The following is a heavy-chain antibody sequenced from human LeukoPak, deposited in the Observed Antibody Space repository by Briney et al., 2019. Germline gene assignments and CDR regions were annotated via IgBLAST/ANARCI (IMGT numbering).Heavy chain of an antibody. J-gene: IGHJ4*02. CDR1: GFTFSSYA. V-gene: IGHV3-23*01. Sequence: PGGSLRLSCAASGFTFSSYAMSWVRQAPGKGLEWVSAISGSGGSTYYADSVKGRFTISRDNAKNSLYLQMNSLRAEDTALYYCAKDTRAITTSGVWDYWGQGTLVTVSS. CDR2: ISGSGGST. CDR3: AKDTRAITTSGVWDY. D-gene: IGHD2-2*01.